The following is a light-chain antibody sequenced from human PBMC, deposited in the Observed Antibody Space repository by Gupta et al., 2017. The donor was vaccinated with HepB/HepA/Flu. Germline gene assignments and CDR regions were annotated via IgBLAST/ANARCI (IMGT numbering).Light chain of an antibody. CDR2: DVS. CDR3: SSYTTRSTQV. V-gene: IGLV2-14*03. J-gene: IGLJ3*02. CDR1: SGDVGAYNH. Sequence: QSALTQPASVSGSPGHSITISCTGTSGDVGAYNHVSWYQQHPGKAPKLIIYDVSDRPSGVSNRFPGSKSVNTASLTISGLQAEDDADYFCSSYTTRSTQVFGGGTKLTVL.